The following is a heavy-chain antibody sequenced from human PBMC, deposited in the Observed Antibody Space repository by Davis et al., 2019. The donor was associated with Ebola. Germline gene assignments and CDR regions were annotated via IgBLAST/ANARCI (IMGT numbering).Heavy chain of an antibody. CDR1: GGSIISSSSY. V-gene: IGHV4-61*05. D-gene: IGHD2/OR15-2a*01. CDR3: ARNEKSKRTHSSFWY. CDR2: IYYSGST. Sequence: MPSETLSLTCTVSGGSIISSSSYWGWIRQPPRKGLEWIGYIYYSGSTNYNPSLKSRVTISVDTSKNQFSLKLSSVTAADTAVYYCARNEKSKRTHSSFWYWGQGTLVTVSS. J-gene: IGHJ4*02.